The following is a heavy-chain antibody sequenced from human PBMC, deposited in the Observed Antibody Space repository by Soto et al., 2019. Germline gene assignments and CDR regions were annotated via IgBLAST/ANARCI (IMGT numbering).Heavy chain of an antibody. J-gene: IGHJ4*02. V-gene: IGHV4-30-4*01. CDR3: ARGARSYYYDSRGYFWDN. Sequence: SETLSLTCAVSGDSISTDYYWSWIRQPPGKGLEYIGYIYYSGSPYYSPPLKSRLTISADTSKNQFSLKLNSVTAADTAVYYCARGARSYYYDSRGYFWDNWGQGILVTVSS. CDR1: GDSISTDYY. CDR2: IYYSGSP. D-gene: IGHD3-22*01.